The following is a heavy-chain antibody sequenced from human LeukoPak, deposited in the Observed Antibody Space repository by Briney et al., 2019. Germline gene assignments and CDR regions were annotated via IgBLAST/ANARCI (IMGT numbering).Heavy chain of an antibody. Sequence: PSETLSLTCTVSGGSISSSSYYWGWIRQPPGKGLEWIGSIYYSGSTYYNPSLKSRVTISVDTSKNQFSLKLSSVTAADTAVYYCARQELGYDSSGQPTHFDYWGQGTLVNVSS. CDR2: IYYSGST. D-gene: IGHD3-22*01. CDR3: ARQELGYDSSGQPTHFDY. CDR1: GGSISSSSYY. V-gene: IGHV4-39*01. J-gene: IGHJ4*02.